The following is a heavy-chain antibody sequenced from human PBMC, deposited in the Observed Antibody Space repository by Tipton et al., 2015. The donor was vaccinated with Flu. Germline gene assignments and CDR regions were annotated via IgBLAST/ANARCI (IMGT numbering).Heavy chain of an antibody. Sequence: TLSLTCTVSGGSISSGDYYWGWIRQPPGKGLEWIGYIYYSGSTNYNPSLKSRVTISVDTSKNQFSLKLSSVTAADTAVYYCAREGGYMAPFQHWGPGTLVTVSS. CDR2: IYYSGST. V-gene: IGHV4-61*08. CDR1: GGSISSGDYY. D-gene: IGHD3-10*01. CDR3: AREGGYMAPFQH. J-gene: IGHJ1*01.